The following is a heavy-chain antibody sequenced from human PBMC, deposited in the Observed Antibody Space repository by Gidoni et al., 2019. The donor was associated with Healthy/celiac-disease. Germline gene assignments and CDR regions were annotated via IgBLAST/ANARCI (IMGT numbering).Heavy chain of an antibody. J-gene: IGHJ4*02. CDR2: IWYDGSNK. D-gene: IGHD6-13*01. CDR3: ARDLNDSGIAAAGIGY. Sequence: QVQLVESGGGVVQPGRSLRLSCAASGFTFSSYGMHWVRQAPGKGLEWVAVIWYDGSNKYYADSVKGRFTISRDNSKNTLYLQMNSLRAEDTAVYYCARDLNDSGIAAAGIGYWGQGTLVTVSS. V-gene: IGHV3-33*01. CDR1: GFTFSSYG.